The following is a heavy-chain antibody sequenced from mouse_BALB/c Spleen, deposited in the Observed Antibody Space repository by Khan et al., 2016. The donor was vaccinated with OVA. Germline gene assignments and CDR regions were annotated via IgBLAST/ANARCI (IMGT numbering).Heavy chain of an antibody. V-gene: IGHV2-2*01. J-gene: IGHJ3*01. CDR3: TRYSYMYDFTY. CDR2: IWSGGNT. CDR1: GFSLTTYG. Sequence: QMQLEESGPGLVQPSQSLSITCTVSGFSLTTYGVHWVRQSQGKGLEWLGLIWSGGNTDYNAAFIYRMRITKDNSKSQVFFKMNSLQADDTAMYYCTRYSYMYDFTYCSQVTLVTVSA. D-gene: IGHD2-14*01.